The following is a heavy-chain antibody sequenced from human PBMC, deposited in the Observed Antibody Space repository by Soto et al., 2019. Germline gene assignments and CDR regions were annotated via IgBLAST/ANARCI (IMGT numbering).Heavy chain of an antibody. Sequence: SETLSLTCTVSGGSISSSSYYWGWIRQPPGKGLEWIGSIYYSGSTYYNPSLKSRVTISVDTSKNQFSLKLSSVTAADTAVYYGARRRDCGGDCYVTHWYFDLWGLGTLVTGSS. CDR1: GGSISSSSYY. D-gene: IGHD2-21*02. CDR3: ARRRDCGGDCYVTHWYFDL. V-gene: IGHV4-39*01. CDR2: IYYSGST. J-gene: IGHJ2*01.